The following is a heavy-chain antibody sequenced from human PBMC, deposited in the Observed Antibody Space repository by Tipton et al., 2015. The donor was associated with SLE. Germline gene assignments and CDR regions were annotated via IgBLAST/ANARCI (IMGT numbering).Heavy chain of an antibody. Sequence: TLSLTCTVSGTSISGYYWNWIRQSPGRGLEWVGYISYSGNTNYNPSLKRRVTISVDTSKNQISLKLSSVTAADTAVYYCARDLRAGGNWFDPWGQGTLVTVSS. CDR1: GTSISGYY. CDR3: ARDLRAGGNWFDP. D-gene: IGHD1-26*01. CDR2: ISYSGNT. V-gene: IGHV4-59*12. J-gene: IGHJ5*02.